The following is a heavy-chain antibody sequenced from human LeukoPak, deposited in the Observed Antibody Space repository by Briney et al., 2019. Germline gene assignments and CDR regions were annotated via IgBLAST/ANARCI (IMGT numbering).Heavy chain of an antibody. V-gene: IGHV3-23*01. D-gene: IGHD2-21*02. CDR1: GFTFSSYA. CDR3: AKDSIKDCGGDCYSDY. Sequence: GGSLRLSCAASGFTFSSYAMSWVRQAPGKGLEWVSAISDSGGNTYYTDSVMGRFTISRDNSKNTLYLQMNSLGAEDTAVYYCAKDSIKDCGGDCYSDYWGQGTLVTVSS. J-gene: IGHJ4*02. CDR2: ISDSGGNT.